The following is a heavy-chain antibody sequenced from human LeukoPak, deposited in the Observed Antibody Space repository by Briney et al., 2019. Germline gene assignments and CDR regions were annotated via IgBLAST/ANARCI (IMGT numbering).Heavy chain of an antibody. CDR2: TYYRSTWYN. J-gene: IGHJ5*02. Sequence: SQTLSLTCAISGDSVSSNSVTWNWIRQSPSRGLEWLGRTYYRSTWYNDYAVSVRGRITVNPDTSKNQLSLHLNSVTPEDTAVYYCARRLTQYDCFDPWGQGILVTVCS. V-gene: IGHV6-1*01. D-gene: IGHD2-2*01. CDR3: ARRLTQYDCFDP. CDR1: GDSVSSNSVT.